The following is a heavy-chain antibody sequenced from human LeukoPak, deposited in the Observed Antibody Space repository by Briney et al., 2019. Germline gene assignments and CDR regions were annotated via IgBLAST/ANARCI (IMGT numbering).Heavy chain of an antibody. Sequence: SQTLSLTCAISGDSVSSKSAAWNWIRQSPSRGLEWLGRTYYRSKWHNGYAVSVKSRITINPDTFKNQFSLHLNSVTPEDTAVYYCVRSAGPLDYWGQGTLVTVSS. CDR2: TYYRSKWHN. V-gene: IGHV6-1*01. CDR3: VRSAGPLDY. D-gene: IGHD1-14*01. J-gene: IGHJ4*02. CDR1: GDSVSSKSAA.